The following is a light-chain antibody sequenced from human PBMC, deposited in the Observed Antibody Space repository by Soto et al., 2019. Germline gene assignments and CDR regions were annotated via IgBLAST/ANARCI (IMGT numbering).Light chain of an antibody. CDR2: DAY. CDR3: QQYNSFAWT. V-gene: IGKV1-5*01. Sequence: DIQMTQSPSTLSASVGDSVTISCRASQTINTWLAWYHQKPGMAPKLLISDAYTLESGVPSRFSGSGSGPEFTLTISSLQPDDFGTYYCQQYNSFAWTFGQGTKVEI. CDR1: QTINTW. J-gene: IGKJ1*01.